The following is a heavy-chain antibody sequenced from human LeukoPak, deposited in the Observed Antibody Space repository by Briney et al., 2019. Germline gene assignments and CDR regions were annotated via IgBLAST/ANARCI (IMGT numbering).Heavy chain of an antibody. CDR2: IYYSGST. D-gene: IGHD4-23*01. CDR3: ARDPGGNSGFDYYYGMDV. CDR1: GGSISSYY. V-gene: IGHV4-59*12. J-gene: IGHJ6*02. Sequence: PSETLSLTCTVSGGSISSYYWSWIRQPREKGLEWIGYIYYSGSTNYNPSLKSRVTISVDTSKNQFSLKLNSVTAADTAVYYCARDPGGNSGFDYYYGMDVWGQGTTVTVSS.